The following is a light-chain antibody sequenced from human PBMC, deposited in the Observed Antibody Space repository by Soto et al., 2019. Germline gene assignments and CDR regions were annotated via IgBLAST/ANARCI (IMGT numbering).Light chain of an antibody. J-gene: IGKJ1*01. CDR1: QSVSSSY. CDR2: GAS. Sequence: EIVLTQSPGTLSLSPGERATLSCRARQSVSSSYLAWYQQKPGQAPRLLIYGASSRATGIPDRFSGSGTGTVFTLTISRLEPEDFAVYYCQQYGSSPKTLGQGTKVDIK. V-gene: IGKV3-20*01. CDR3: QQYGSSPKT.